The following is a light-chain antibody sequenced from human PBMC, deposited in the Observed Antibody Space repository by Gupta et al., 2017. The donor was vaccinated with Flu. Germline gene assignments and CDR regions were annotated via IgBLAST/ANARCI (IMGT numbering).Light chain of an antibody. Sequence: GDTVTITCRASQGIRDYLGWYQQKPGRAPKLLISATYNLQSGVPSRFSGSAAGTEFTLTISSLQSEDFATYCCLQQFSYPWTFGHGTKVDIK. CDR3: LQQFSYPWT. J-gene: IGKJ1*01. CDR1: QGIRDY. V-gene: IGKV1-17*01. CDR2: ATY.